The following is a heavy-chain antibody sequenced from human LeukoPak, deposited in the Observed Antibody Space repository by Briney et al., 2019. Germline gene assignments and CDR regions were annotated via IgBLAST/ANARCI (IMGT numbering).Heavy chain of an antibody. CDR1: GGSITNSDW. D-gene: IGHD4/OR15-4a*01. Sequence: SGTLSLTCAVSGGSITNSDWWTWVRQPPGKGLEWIGEVFHSGSTNYNPSLQSRVTMSVDKSKNQFSLKLRSVTAADTAVYYCARVYGATLSLLGYWGQGTLVTVSS. V-gene: IGHV4-4*02. J-gene: IGHJ4*02. CDR2: VFHSGST. CDR3: ARVYGATLSLLGY.